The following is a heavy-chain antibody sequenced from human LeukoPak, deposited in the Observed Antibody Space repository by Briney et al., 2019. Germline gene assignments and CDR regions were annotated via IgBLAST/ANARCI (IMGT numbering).Heavy chain of an antibody. D-gene: IGHD4-17*01. V-gene: IGHV4-34*01. CDR3: ARGSPPTVTRDYYFDY. CDR1: GGSFSGYY. CDR2: INHSGST. J-gene: IGHJ4*02. Sequence: PSETLSLTCAVYGGSFSGYYWSWLRQPPGKGLEWIGEINHSGSTNYNPSLKSRVTISVDTSKNQFSLKLSSVTAADTAVYYCARGSPPTVTRDYYFDYWGQGTLVTVSS.